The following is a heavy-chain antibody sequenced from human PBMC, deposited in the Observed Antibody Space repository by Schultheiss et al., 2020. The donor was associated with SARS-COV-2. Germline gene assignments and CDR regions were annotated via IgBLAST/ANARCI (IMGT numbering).Heavy chain of an antibody. Sequence: GSLRLSCTASGFTFTNAWMSWVRQAPGKGLEWVSVIYSGGSTYYADSVKGRFTISRDNSKNTLYLQMNSLRAEDTAVYYCAREYGDYYAYFDYWGQGTLVTVSS. J-gene: IGHJ4*02. CDR3: AREYGDYYAYFDY. D-gene: IGHD4-17*01. CDR2: IYSGGST. CDR1: GFTFTNAW. V-gene: IGHV3-66*02.